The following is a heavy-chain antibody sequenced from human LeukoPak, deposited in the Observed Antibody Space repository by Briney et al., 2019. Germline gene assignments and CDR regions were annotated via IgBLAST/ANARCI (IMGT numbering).Heavy chain of an antibody. CDR2: ISYDGSNK. Sequence: GALRLSCAASGFTFSSYGMHWVRQAPGKGLEWVAVISYDGSNKYYADSVKGRFTIPRDNSKNTLYLQMNSLRAEDTAVYYCAKDLGYCSSTSCLNGPLDYWGQGTLVTVSS. V-gene: IGHV3-30*18. CDR3: AKDLGYCSSTSCLNGPLDY. CDR1: GFTFSSYG. J-gene: IGHJ4*02. D-gene: IGHD2-2*01.